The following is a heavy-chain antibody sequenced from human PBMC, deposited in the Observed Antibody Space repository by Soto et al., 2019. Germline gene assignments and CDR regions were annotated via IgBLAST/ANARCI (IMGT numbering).Heavy chain of an antibody. D-gene: IGHD3-22*01. CDR1: GFSLSAYGVR. V-gene: IGHV2-5*01. Sequence: SGPTLVNPAHPLTLTCSFSGFSLSAYGVRVIWFRQPPGETLEWLALIHWNDDKRYSPYLKSRLTITKDTSKNQVVLTLTNLDPLDTGTYFCAHTKDSSGFLTSWGQGILVTVSS. CDR2: IHWNDDK. J-gene: IGHJ5*02. CDR3: AHTKDSSGFLTS.